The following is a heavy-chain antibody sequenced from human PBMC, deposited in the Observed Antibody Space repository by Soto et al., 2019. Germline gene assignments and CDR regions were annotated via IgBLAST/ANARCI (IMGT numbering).Heavy chain of an antibody. CDR1: GFNFSSYA. CDR2: ISDDITSK. J-gene: IGHJ5*01. Sequence: QVHLVESGGGVVQPGRSLRLSCAASGFNFSSYAMHWVRQAPGKGLEWVAFISDDITSKYSTDSVKGRFTVSRDNSKNPLYLQMNHPRVEGTAVLLRARDFGIPGTDFPRWFDPWGQGTLVTVSS. V-gene: IGHV3-30-3*01. D-gene: IGHD1-20*01. CDR3: ARDFGIPGTDFPRWFDP.